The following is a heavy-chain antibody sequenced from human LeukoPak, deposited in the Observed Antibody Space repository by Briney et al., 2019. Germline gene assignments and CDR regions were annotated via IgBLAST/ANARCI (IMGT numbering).Heavy chain of an antibody. D-gene: IGHD1-26*01. CDR3: ARGTSGMPIED. J-gene: IGHJ4*02. CDR1: GFTFSSHW. Sequence: GGSLRLSCAGSGFTFSSHWMYWVRQAPGRGLLWVSRINSDGSSISYADSVKGRFTISRDNAKNTLYLQMNSLRAEDTAVYFCARGTSGMPIEDWGQGTLVTVSS. CDR2: INSDGSSI. V-gene: IGHV3-74*01.